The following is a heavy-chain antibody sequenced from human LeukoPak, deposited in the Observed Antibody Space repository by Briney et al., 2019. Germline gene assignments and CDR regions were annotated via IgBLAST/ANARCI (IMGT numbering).Heavy chain of an antibody. J-gene: IGHJ4*02. CDR1: GFTFSSYS. CDR3: ARDRIAAAGTDIDY. D-gene: IGHD6-13*01. Sequence: PGGSLRLSCAASGFTFSSYSMNWVRQAPGKGLEWVSSISSSSSYIYYADSVKGRFTISRDNAKNSLYLQMNSLRAEDTAVYYCARDRIAAAGTDIDYWGQGTLVTVSS. V-gene: IGHV3-21*01. CDR2: ISSSSSYI.